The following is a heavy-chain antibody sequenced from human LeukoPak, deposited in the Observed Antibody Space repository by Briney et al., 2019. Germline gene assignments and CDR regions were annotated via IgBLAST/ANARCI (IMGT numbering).Heavy chain of an antibody. CDR2: IYTSGST. J-gene: IGHJ6*03. V-gene: IGHV4-4*07. CDR3: AGGFGVGGGYYYYYYMDV. CDR1: GCTISSYY. Sequence: SDTLTLTCTVSGCTISSYYRSWIRQPPGKGLEWIGRIYTSGSTNYNPSLKSRVTMSVDTSKNQLSLKMSSVTAADTPVYYCAGGFGVGGGYYYYYYMDVWGKGTTVTVSS. D-gene: IGHD3-3*01.